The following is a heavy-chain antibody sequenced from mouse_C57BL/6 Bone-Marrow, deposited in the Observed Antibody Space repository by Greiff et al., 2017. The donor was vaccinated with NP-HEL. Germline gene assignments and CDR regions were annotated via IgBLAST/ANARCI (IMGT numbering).Heavy chain of an antibody. CDR1: GYTFTDYY. CDR2: IGPGSGST. J-gene: IGHJ4*01. V-gene: IGHV1-77*01. CDR3: ARDDYDVYYAMDY. Sequence: QVQLQQSGAELVKPGASVKISCKASGYTFTDYYINWVQQRPGQGLEWIGKIGPGSGSTYYNERFKGKATLTADKSSSTAYMQLSSLTSEDSAVYFCARDDYDVYYAMDYWGQGTSGTVSS. D-gene: IGHD2-4*01.